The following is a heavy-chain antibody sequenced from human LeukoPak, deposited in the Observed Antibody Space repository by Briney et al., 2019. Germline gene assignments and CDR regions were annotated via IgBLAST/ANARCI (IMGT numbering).Heavy chain of an antibody. V-gene: IGHV5-51*01. Sequence: GESLKISCKGSGYSFNTYWIGWVRQMPGKGLEWMGIIYPGDSDTRYSPSFQGQVTISVDKSISTAYLQWSSLKASDTAMYYCAFRYSGAYNDYWGQGTLVTVSS. D-gene: IGHD1-26*01. J-gene: IGHJ4*02. CDR3: AFRYSGAYNDY. CDR2: IYPGDSDT. CDR1: GYSFNTYW.